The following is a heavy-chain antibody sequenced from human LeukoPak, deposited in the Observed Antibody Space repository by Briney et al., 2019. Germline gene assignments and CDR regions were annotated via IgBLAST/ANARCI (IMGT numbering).Heavy chain of an antibody. V-gene: IGHV4-34*01. J-gene: IGHJ4*02. D-gene: IGHD3-22*01. CDR1: GGSFSGYY. Sequence: SETLSLTCAVYGGSFSGYYWSWIRQPPGKGLEWIGEINHSGSTNYNPSLKSRVTISVDTSKNQFSLKLSSVTAADTAVYYCARTPIYYFDNSGYYNWGQGTLVTVSS. CDR2: INHSGST. CDR3: ARTPIYYFDNSGYYN.